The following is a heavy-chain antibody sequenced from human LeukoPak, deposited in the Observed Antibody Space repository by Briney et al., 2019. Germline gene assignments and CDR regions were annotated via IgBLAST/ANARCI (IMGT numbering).Heavy chain of an antibody. CDR3: AKDKAMAYYYGMDV. V-gene: IGHV3-9*01. J-gene: IGHJ6*02. CDR1: GFTFDDYA. CDR2: ISWNSGSI. D-gene: IGHD5-18*01. Sequence: GGSLRLSCAASGFTFDDYAMHWGRQAPGKGLEGVSGISWNSGSIGYADSVKGRFTISRDNAKNSLYLQMNSLRAEDTALYYCAKDKAMAYYYGMDVWGQGTTVTVSS.